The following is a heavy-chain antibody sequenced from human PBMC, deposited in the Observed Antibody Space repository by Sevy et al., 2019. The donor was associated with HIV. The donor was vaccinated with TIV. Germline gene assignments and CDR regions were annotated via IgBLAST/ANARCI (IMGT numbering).Heavy chain of an antibody. D-gene: IGHD4-17*01. CDR2: IYPGDSDT. Sequence: GESLKISCKGSGYSFTSYWIGWVRQMTGKGLEWMGIIYPGDSDTRYSPSFQGQVTSSADKSISTAYLQWSSLKASDTAMYYCARQTEAYCDYVGEVNWFDPWGQGTLVTVSS. CDR3: ARQTEAYCDYVGEVNWFDP. V-gene: IGHV5-51*01. CDR1: GYSFTSYW. J-gene: IGHJ5*02.